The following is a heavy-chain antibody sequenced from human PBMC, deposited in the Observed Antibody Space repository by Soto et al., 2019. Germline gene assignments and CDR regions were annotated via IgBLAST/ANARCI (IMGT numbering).Heavy chain of an antibody. D-gene: IGHD2-21*02. CDR1: GYTSTSYY. J-gene: IGHJ2*01. Sequence: QVQLVQSGAEVKKPGASVKVSCKASGYTSTSYYMHWVRQAPGQGLEWMGIINPSGGSTSYAQKFQGRVTMTRDTSTSTVYMELSSLRSEDTAVYYCARVGVADCGGDCYPSWYFDLWGRGTLVTVSS. CDR2: INPSGGST. V-gene: IGHV1-46*01. CDR3: ARVGVADCGGDCYPSWYFDL.